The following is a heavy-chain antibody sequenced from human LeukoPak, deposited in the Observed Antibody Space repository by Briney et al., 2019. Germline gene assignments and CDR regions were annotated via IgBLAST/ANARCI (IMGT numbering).Heavy chain of an antibody. CDR3: ASLVVPAAKDRYYYGMYV. D-gene: IGHD2-2*01. CDR2: ITGSGGST. J-gene: IGHJ6*02. CDR1: GFTFSSYP. V-gene: IGHV3-23*01. Sequence: GGPLRLSCAASGFTFSSYPMRWVRPPPGKRLEWVSAITGSGGSTYYADPVKGRFPIPKANSKNTLYLQMNSLRPEDTAVYYCASLVVPAAKDRYYYGMYVWGQETTVTVSS.